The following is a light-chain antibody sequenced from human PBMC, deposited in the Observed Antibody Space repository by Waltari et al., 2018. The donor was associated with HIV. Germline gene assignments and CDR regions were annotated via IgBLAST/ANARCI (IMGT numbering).Light chain of an antibody. Sequence: QSVLAQPPSASGTPGQRVTISCSGSTSNIGGNTVSWYQQLPGTAPKLLIYSNNGRPSGVLDRLSGSTSGTSASLVISGLQSEDEAYYYCAAWDDSLKGGAFGTGTKVTVL. CDR2: SNN. CDR3: AAWDDSLKGGA. V-gene: IGLV1-44*01. CDR1: TSNIGGNT. J-gene: IGLJ1*01.